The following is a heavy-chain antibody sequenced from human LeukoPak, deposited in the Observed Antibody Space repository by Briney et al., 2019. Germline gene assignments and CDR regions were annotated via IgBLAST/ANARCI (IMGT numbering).Heavy chain of an antibody. J-gene: IGHJ4*02. CDR3: ARDQGGFDY. V-gene: IGHV1-46*01. CDR2: IYPRDGST. CDR1: GYTFTSNY. Sequence: GASVNVSYKASGYTFTSNYIHWVRQAPGQGLEWMGMIYPRDGSTSYAQKFQGRVTVTRDTSTSTVHMELSGLRSEDTAVYYCARDQGGFDYWGQGTLVTVSS.